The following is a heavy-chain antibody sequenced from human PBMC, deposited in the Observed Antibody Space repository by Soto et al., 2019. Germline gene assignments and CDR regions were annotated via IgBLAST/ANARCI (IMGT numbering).Heavy chain of an antibody. Sequence: ASVKVSCKVSGYTLTELSMHWVRQAPGKGLEWMGGFDPEDGETIYAQKFQGRVTMTEDTSTDTAYMELSSLRSEDTAVYYCATVLGKLEPRGWFDPWGQGTLVTSPQ. CDR3: ATVLGKLEPRGWFDP. J-gene: IGHJ5*02. D-gene: IGHD1-1*01. V-gene: IGHV1-24*01. CDR2: FDPEDGET. CDR1: GYTLTELS.